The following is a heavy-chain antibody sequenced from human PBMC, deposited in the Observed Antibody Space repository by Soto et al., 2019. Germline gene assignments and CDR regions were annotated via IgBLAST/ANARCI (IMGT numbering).Heavy chain of an antibody. Sequence: LXLSCVASCFTFGSYAMTWVRRAPGKGLEWFSTINDNGNLRYYAESVRGRFTISRDNSKNTLYLQLNNLRAEDSARYYCAKAFGDWYPFEKWGLGALVTVSS. V-gene: IGHV3-23*01. J-gene: IGHJ4*02. CDR3: AKAFGDWYPFEK. CDR1: CFTFGSYA. CDR2: INDNGNLR. D-gene: IGHD2-21*02.